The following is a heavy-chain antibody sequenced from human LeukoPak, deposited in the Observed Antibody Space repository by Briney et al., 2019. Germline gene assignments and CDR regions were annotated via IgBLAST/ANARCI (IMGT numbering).Heavy chain of an antibody. V-gene: IGHV3-9*01. J-gene: IGHJ4*02. CDR2: ISWNSGSI. CDR3: AKDTGIAVAGPFDY. Sequence: GGALRLSCAASGFTFGDYARHWVRQAPGKGLEWVSGISWNSGSIGYAASVKGRFTISRDNAKNSLYLQMNSLRAEDTALSYCAKDTGIAVAGPFDYWGQGALVTVSS. D-gene: IGHD6-19*01. CDR1: GFTFGDYA.